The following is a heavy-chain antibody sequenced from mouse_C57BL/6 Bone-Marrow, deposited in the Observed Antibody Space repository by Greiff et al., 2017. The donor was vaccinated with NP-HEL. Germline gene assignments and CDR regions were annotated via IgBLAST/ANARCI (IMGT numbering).Heavy chain of an antibody. Sequence: QVQLKESGAELVRPGASVKLSCKASGYTFTSYGISCVKQSPGQGLEWIGVIYPRSGNTYYNEKFKGKATLTADKSSSTAYMELRSLTSEDSAVYFCAVWGYWGQGTTLTVSS. CDR2: IYPRSGNT. J-gene: IGHJ2*01. V-gene: IGHV1-81*01. CDR1: GYTFTSYG. CDR3: AVWGY.